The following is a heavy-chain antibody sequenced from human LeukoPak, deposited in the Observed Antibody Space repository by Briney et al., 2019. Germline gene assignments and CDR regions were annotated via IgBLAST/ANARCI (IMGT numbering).Heavy chain of an antibody. J-gene: IGHJ4*02. CDR2: IYYSGST. D-gene: IGHD5-18*01. CDR3: ARQRNSYDDY. V-gene: IGHV4-39*01. CDR1: GGSISSYY. Sequence: SETLSLTCTVSGGSISSYYWSWIRQPPGKGPEWIGSIYYSGSTYYNPSLKSRVTISVDTSKNQFSLKLSSVTAADTAVYYCARQRNSYDDYWGQGTLVTVSS.